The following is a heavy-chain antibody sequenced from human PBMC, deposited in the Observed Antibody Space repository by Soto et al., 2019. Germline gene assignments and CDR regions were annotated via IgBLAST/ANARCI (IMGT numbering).Heavy chain of an antibody. CDR1: GFTCSSYG. J-gene: IGHJ3*02. CDR3: TTPSRITIFGVAHDAFDI. CDR2: IWYDGSNK. Sequence: GGSLRLSGAASGFTCSSYGIHWGRQAPGKRLEWVAVIWYDGSNKYYPDSVKGRFTISRHNSKNTLYLQMNSLKTEDTAVYYCTTPSRITIFGVAHDAFDIWGQGTXVTVSS. D-gene: IGHD3-3*01. V-gene: IGHV3-33*01.